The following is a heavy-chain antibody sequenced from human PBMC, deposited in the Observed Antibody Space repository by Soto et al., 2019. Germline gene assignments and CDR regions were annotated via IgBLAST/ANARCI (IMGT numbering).Heavy chain of an antibody. CDR1: GGTFSSYT. D-gene: IGHD6-13*01. CDR3: AKVRIAAADSFDY. CDR2: IIPILGIA. J-gene: IGHJ4*02. V-gene: IGHV1-69*02. Sequence: SVKVSCKASGGTFSSYTISWARQAPGQGLEWMGRIIPILGIANYAQKFQGRVTITADKSTSTAYMELSSLRSEDTAVYYCAKVRIAAADSFDYWGQGTLVTVSS.